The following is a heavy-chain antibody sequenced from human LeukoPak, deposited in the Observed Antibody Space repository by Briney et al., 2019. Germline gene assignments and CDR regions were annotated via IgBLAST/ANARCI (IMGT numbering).Heavy chain of an antibody. CDR2: FDPEDGET. CDR3: ARQAPDDSSGYYWRSYAFDI. D-gene: IGHD3-22*01. V-gene: IGHV1-24*01. CDR1: GYTLTELS. J-gene: IGHJ3*02. Sequence: GASVKVSCKVSGYTLTELSMHWVRQAPGKGLEWMGGFDPEDGETIYAQKFQGRVTMTEDNSTDTAYMELSSLRSDDTAVYYCARQAPDDSSGYYWRSYAFDIWGQGTMVTVSS.